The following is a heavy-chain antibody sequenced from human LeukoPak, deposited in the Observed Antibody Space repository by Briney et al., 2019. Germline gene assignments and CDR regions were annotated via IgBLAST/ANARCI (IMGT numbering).Heavy chain of an antibody. D-gene: IGHD2-2*01. J-gene: IGHJ4*02. CDR1: GLTFTDFW. CDR3: SGRDSSRSPRAY. Sequence: GGSLRLSCAASGLTFTDFWMNWVRLAPGRGLEWLANIKPDGNEKYYVDSVKGRFSISRDNAKNEVYLEMNSLRAEDTGVYYCSGRDSSRSPRAYWGQGTLVSVSS. CDR2: IKPDGNEK. V-gene: IGHV3-7*01.